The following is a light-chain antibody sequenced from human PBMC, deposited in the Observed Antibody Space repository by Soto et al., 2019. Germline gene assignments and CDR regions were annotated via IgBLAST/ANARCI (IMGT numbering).Light chain of an antibody. J-gene: IGLJ3*02. CDR1: STNIGAGYD. CDR3: QSYDSSLRGVV. Sequence: QSVLTQPPSVSGAPGQRVTISCTGNSTNIGAGYDVHWYQHFPGTAPKLLIYGSSYRPSGVPDRFSASKSHTSASLAITGLQAEDDADFYCQSYDSSLRGVVFGGGTKVTVL. V-gene: IGLV1-40*01. CDR2: GSS.